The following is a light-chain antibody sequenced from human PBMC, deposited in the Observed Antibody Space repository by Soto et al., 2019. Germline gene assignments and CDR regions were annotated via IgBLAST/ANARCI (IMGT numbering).Light chain of an antibody. CDR2: DAS. J-gene: IGKJ5*01. Sequence: DIQMTHSPSSLSASVGDRVTISCRASQSIGTYLNWYQHKPGKAPKLLIYDASSLQSGVPSRFSGSGSGTDFTLTISSLQPEDFATYYCQQSFSIPITFGQGTRLEIK. CDR1: QSIGTY. CDR3: QQSFSIPIT. V-gene: IGKV1-39*01.